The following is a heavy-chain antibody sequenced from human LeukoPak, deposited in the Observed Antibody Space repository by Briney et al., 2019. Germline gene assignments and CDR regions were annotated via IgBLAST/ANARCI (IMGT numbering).Heavy chain of an antibody. CDR2: ISGSGGST. J-gene: IGHJ6*03. CDR1: GFTFSSYA. D-gene: IGHD6-13*01. CDR3: AKCEIGSWYGSLYYMDV. V-gene: IGHV3-23*01. Sequence: GGSLRLSCAASGFTFSSYAMSWVRQAPGKGLEWVSAISGSGGSTYYADSVKGRFTISRDNSKNTLYLQMNSLRAEDTAVYYCAKCEIGSWYGSLYYMDVWGKGTTVTVSS.